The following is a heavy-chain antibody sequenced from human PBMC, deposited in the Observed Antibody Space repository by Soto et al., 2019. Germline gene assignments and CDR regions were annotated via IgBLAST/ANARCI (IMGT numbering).Heavy chain of an antibody. J-gene: IGHJ6*02. CDR1: GYTFTSYG. CDR3: ARDRGVVVRAAYYYYYGMDV. D-gene: IGHD2-2*01. V-gene: IGHV1-18*01. CDR2: ISAYNGNT. Sequence: QVQLVQSGAEVKKPGASVKVSCKASGYTFTSYGISWVRQAPGQGLEWMGWISAYNGNTNYAQKLQGRVTMTTDTSTSTAYMELRSLRSDDTAVYYCARDRGVVVRAAYYYYYGMDVWGQGTTVTVSS.